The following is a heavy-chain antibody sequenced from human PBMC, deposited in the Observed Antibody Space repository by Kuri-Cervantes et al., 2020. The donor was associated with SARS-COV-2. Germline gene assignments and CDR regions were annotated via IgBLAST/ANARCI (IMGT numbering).Heavy chain of an antibody. J-gene: IGHJ4*02. CDR2: IRSKAYGGTT. CDR3: TSTGY. CDR1: GFTFGDYA. Sequence: GESLKISCTASGFTFGDYAMSWVRQAPGKGLEWVGFIRSKAYGGTTEYAASVKGRFTISRDDSKSIAYLQMNGLQTEDTAVYYCTSTGYWGQGTLVTVSS. V-gene: IGHV3-49*04.